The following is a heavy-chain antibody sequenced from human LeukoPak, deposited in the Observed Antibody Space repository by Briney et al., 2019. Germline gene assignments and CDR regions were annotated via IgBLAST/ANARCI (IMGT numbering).Heavy chain of an antibody. CDR1: GGAFSSYA. Sequence: GPSVKVSCKASGGAFSSYAISWVRQAPGQGLEWMGGIIPIFGTANYAQKFQGRVTITADESTSTAYMELSSLRSEDTAVYYCARVGGWSEYPTYYYYGMDVWGKGTTVTVSS. CDR2: IIPIFGTA. V-gene: IGHV1-69*01. CDR3: ARVGGWSEYPTYYYYGMDV. D-gene: IGHD6-19*01. J-gene: IGHJ6*04.